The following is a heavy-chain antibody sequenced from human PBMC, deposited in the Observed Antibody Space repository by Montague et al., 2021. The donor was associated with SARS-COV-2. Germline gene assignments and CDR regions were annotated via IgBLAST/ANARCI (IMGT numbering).Heavy chain of an antibody. CDR2: INYSGST. CDR1: GCSISSYY. CDR3: AREGTGTNYYYYGMDV. Sequence: SETLSLTCTVSGCSISSYYCSWIRQPPGKGLEWIGYINYSGSTNYNPSLKSRVTISVDTSKNQFSLKLSSVTAADTAVYYCAREGTGTNYYYYGMDVWGQGTTVTVSS. D-gene: IGHD1-1*01. V-gene: IGHV4-59*01. J-gene: IGHJ6*02.